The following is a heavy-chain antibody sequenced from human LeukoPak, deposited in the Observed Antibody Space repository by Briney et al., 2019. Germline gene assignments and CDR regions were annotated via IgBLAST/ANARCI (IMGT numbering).Heavy chain of an antibody. CDR1: GFTFSSYA. D-gene: IGHD1-1*01. V-gene: IGHV3-30-3*01. CDR3: AREQLGNMYFDY. CDR2: IAYDGSNK. J-gene: IGHJ4*02. Sequence: GGSLRLSCAASGFTFSSYAMHWVRQAPGKGLDWVAVIAYDGSNKYYADSVKGRFTISRDNSKNTLYLQMISLRAEDTAVYYCAREQLGNMYFDYWGQGTLVTVSS.